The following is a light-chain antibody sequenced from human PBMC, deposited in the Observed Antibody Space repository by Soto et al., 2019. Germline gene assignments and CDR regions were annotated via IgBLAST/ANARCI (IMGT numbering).Light chain of an antibody. J-gene: IGKJ4*01. CDR3: QQYYTTPLT. Sequence: DIVIPQPPDSLAVSLGDRATINCKSSHSILYSSNNNNYLAWYQQKPGQPPQLLIYWASTRESGVPDRFSGSGSGTDFTLTISSLQAEDVAVYYCQQYYTTPLTFGGGTKVDIK. V-gene: IGKV4-1*01. CDR2: WAS. CDR1: HSILYSSNNNNY.